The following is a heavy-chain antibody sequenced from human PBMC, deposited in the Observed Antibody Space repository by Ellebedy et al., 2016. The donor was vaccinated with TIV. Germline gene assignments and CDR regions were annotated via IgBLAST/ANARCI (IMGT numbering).Heavy chain of an antibody. CDR1: GFSFRSYW. D-gene: IGHD4-17*01. CDR3: ARRGSYGDYAVQINNWFDS. J-gene: IGHJ5*01. CDR2: IYQDGSDQ. V-gene: IGHV3-7*01. Sequence: GGSLRLSCAASGFSFRSYWMSWVRQAPGKGLEWVANIYQDGSDQYYADSVKGRFTIPRDNAKNSLYLQMNSLKVEDTAVYYCARRGSYGDYAVQINNWFDSWGQGTLVTVYS.